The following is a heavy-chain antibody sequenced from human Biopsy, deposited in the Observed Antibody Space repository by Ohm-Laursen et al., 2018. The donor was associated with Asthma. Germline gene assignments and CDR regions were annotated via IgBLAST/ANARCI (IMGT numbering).Heavy chain of an antibody. V-gene: IGHV1-24*01. Sequence: ASEKVSCKISGYSLTDLPMHWVRQAPGQGLEWMGGHDHEEGGTVNARRFQGRVTMTEDTSTDTAYMELSSLSSDDTAVYYCASDFPKDYVRYNFQFWGQGTLVTVSS. J-gene: IGHJ4*02. CDR3: ASDFPKDYVRYNFQF. CDR1: GYSLTDLP. CDR2: HDHEEGGT. D-gene: IGHD4-17*01.